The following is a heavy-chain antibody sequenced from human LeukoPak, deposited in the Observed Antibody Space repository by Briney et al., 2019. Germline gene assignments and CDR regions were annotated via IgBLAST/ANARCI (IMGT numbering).Heavy chain of an antibody. J-gene: IGHJ4*02. CDR1: GYTFTGYY. CDR2: INPNSGVT. V-gene: IGHV1-2*02. D-gene: IGHD4-11*01. CDR3: ARAHMTTVTLGDY. Sequence: GASVKVSCKASGYTFTGYYMHWVLQAPGQGLEWMGWINPNSGVTNYAQKFQGRVTLTRDTPISTAYMEVSRLRSDDTAVYYCARAHMTTVTLGDYWGQGTLVTISS.